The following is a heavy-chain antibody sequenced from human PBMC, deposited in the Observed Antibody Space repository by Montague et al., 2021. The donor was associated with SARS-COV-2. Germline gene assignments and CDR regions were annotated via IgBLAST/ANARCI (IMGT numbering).Heavy chain of an antibody. CDR1: GGSISNSSYY. CDR3: ARLVETYYYYYGMDV. V-gene: IGHV4-39*01. D-gene: IGHD4-23*01. CDR2: IYYSGST. Sequence: ETLSLTCTVSGGSISNSSYYWGWIRQPPGKGLEWIGSIYYSGSTYYNPSLKSRVTISVDTSKNQFSLKLSSVTAADTAVYYCARLVETYYYYYGMDVWGQGTTVTVSS. J-gene: IGHJ6*02.